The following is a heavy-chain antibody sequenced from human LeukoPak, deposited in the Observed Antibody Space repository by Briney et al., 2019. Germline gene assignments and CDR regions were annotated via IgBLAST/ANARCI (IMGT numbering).Heavy chain of an antibody. D-gene: IGHD2-21*02. CDR3: ARGGIYCGSDCFIDY. V-gene: IGHV4-34*01. Sequence: PSETLSLTCAVYGESFSGYYWSWLRQPPGKGLECIGEINHSGSTNYNPSPKSRVTISVDTSKNQFSLRLSSVTAADTAVYYCARGGIYCGSDCFIDYRGQGTLVTVSS. CDR2: INHSGST. CDR1: GESFSGYY. J-gene: IGHJ4*02.